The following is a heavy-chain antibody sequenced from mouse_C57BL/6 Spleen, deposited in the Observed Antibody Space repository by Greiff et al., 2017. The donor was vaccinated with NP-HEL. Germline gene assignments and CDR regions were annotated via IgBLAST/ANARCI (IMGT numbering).Heavy chain of an antibody. J-gene: IGHJ3*01. D-gene: IGHD3-2*02. V-gene: IGHV1-53*01. CDR1: DYTFTSYW. CDR3: ASSRQLRSGFAY. CDR2: INPSNGGT. Sequence: QVQLQQPGTELVKPGASVKLSCKASDYTFTSYWMHWVKQRPGQGLEWIGNINPSNGGTNYNEKFKSKATLTVDKSSSTASMQLSSLTSEDSAVYYCASSRQLRSGFAYWDQGTLVTVSA.